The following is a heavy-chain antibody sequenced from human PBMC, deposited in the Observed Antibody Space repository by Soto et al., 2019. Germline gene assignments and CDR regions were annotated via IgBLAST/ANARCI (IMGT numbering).Heavy chain of an antibody. CDR1: GFTFSSFA. Sequence: GGSLRLSCAASGFTFSSFAMSWVRQAPGKGLEWVSVISGSGDYTYYVDSVKGRFTISRDNSKNTLHLQMNSLRAEDTAVYYCAKYGSPRTEYYYCGMDVWGQGTTVTVSS. V-gene: IGHV3-23*01. D-gene: IGHD6-13*01. J-gene: IGHJ6*02. CDR3: AKYGSPRTEYYYCGMDV. CDR2: ISGSGDYT.